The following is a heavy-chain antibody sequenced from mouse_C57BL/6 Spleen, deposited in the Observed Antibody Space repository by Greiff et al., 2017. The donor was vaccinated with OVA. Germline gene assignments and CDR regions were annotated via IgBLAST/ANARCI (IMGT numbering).Heavy chain of an antibody. CDR1: GYTFTSYW. CDR3: ARRRKIYPYYAMDY. V-gene: IGHV1-69*01. Sequence: QVQLQQPGAELVMPGASVKLSCKASGYTFTSYWMHWVKQRPGQGLEWIGEIDPSDSYTNYNQKFKGKSTLTVDKSSSTAYMQLSSLTSEDSAVYYCARRRKIYPYYAMDYWGQGTSVTVSS. J-gene: IGHJ4*01. CDR2: IDPSDSYT.